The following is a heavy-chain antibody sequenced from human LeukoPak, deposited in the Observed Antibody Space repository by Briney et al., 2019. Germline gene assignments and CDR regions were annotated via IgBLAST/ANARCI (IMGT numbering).Heavy chain of an antibody. J-gene: IGHJ4*02. D-gene: IGHD3-22*01. CDR2: FDPEDGET. V-gene: IGHV1-24*01. CDR1: GYTLTELS. CDR3: ATGPNYYDSSLY. Sequence: ASVKVSCKVSGYTLTELSMHWVRQAPGKGLEWMGGFDPEDGETIYAQKFQGRVTMTEDTSTDTAYMELSSLRSEDTAVYYCATGPNYYDSSLYWGQGTLVTVSS.